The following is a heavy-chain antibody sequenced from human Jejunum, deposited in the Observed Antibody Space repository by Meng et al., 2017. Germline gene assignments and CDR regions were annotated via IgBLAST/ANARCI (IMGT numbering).Heavy chain of an antibody. CDR3: ARDPRTNWASRFFDN. V-gene: IGHV4-4*02. D-gene: IGHD1/OR15-1a*01. CDR2: ISRSVRA. Sequence: HDLCPGLGCSSGLLPLTCAGSGRSVVTTDGLSWARQPPGKGLELIGEISRSVRANYNPSLKGRVTISLDRSMNLFSLKLDSVTAADAAVYYCARDPRTNWASRFFDNWGQGTLVTVSS. CDR1: GRSVVTTDG. J-gene: IGHJ4*02.